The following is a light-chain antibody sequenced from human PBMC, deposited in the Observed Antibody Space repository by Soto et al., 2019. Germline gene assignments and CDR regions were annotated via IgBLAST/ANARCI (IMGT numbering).Light chain of an antibody. CDR1: QSVSSK. V-gene: IGKV1-5*03. Sequence: EIQMTQSPSTLSASPGDRATITCRASQSVSSKLAWYQQKPGKAPRLLMYSASTRETGIPSRFSGSGSGTEFTLTISSLQSEDFAVYHCQQYDTLPRTFGQGTKVDIK. CDR3: QQYDTLPRT. CDR2: SAS. J-gene: IGKJ1*01.